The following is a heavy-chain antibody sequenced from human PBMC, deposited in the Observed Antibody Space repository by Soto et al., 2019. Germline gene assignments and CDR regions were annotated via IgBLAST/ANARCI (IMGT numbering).Heavy chain of an antibody. Sequence: QVQLQESGPGLVKPSQTLSLTCTVSGGSISTGDYFWSWIRQPPGKGLEWIGYIYYSGVTYYNPPLNSRVTISIDTSKNQFSLNLTSVTAADTAVYYCARDRDTSSFDAFDVWGQGTMVTVSS. D-gene: IGHD6-13*01. CDR1: GGSISTGDYF. CDR2: IYYSGVT. J-gene: IGHJ3*01. CDR3: ARDRDTSSFDAFDV. V-gene: IGHV4-30-4*01.